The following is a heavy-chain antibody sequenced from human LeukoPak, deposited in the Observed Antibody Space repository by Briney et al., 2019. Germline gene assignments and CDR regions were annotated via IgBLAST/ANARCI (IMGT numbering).Heavy chain of an antibody. CDR3: ARHLSGVTGYTYGRGIDY. D-gene: IGHD5-18*01. J-gene: IGHJ4*02. V-gene: IGHV3-7*01. CDR2: IKKDGSEK. Sequence: GGSLRLSCAASGFTFSSYWMSWVRQAPGKGLEWVAYIKKDGSEKYYVDSVKGRFTISRDNAKTSLYMQMNSLRAEDTAVYYCARHLSGVTGYTYGRGIDYWGQGTLVTVS. CDR1: GFTFSSYW.